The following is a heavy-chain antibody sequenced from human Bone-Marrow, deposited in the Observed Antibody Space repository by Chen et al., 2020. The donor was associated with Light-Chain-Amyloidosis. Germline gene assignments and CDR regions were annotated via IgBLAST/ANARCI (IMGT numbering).Heavy chain of an antibody. CDR1: GTSFRDSF. J-gene: IGHJ4*01. Sequence: QVQLQQWGAGLLRPSETLSPTCGVLGTSFRDSFSDSSWCWIRQSPEKGLEWIGEVNRFGSTKYNPSLKSRVIMSLDTSTNQFSLKVTSMTAADTAMYYCARGGNRWTGQYYGSGKYAFDLWGQGTLVTVSS. CDR2: VNRFGST. CDR3: ARGGNRWTGQYYGSGKYAFDL. D-gene: IGHD3-10*01. V-gene: IGHV4-34*02.